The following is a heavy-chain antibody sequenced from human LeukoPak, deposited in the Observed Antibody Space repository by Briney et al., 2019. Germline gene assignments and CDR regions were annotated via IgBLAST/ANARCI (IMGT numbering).Heavy chain of an antibody. D-gene: IGHD6-13*01. J-gene: IGHJ4*02. CDR3: ARSLGWQQLVQLHY. CDR2: IIPILDIA. Sequence: GASVTVSFKASGDTFNTYSISWVRQAPGQGREWMGRIIPILDIANYAQKFQGRVTITADKSTSTAYMELSRLRSEDTAVYYCARSLGWQQLVQLHYWGQGALVTVSS. V-gene: IGHV1-69*02. CDR1: GDTFNTYS.